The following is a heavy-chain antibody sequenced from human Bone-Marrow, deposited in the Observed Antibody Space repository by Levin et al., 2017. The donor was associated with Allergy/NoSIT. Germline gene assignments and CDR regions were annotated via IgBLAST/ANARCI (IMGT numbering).Heavy chain of an antibody. CDR2: ISAYSGNA. V-gene: IGHV1-18*01. J-gene: IGHJ4*02. CDR3: ARDRALIAADSFDC. Sequence: NPGESLKISCKASGYTFINYGISWVRQAPGQGLEWMGWISAYSGNAQYAQKFQDRVTMTTHTSTSTAYMELRSLRSDDTAVYYCARDRALIAADSFDCWGQGTLVTVSS. D-gene: IGHD6-13*01. CDR1: GYTFINYG.